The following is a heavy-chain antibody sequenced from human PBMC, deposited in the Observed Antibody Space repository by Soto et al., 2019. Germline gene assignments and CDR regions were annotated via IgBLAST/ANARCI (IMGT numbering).Heavy chain of an antibody. V-gene: IGHV3-53*01. CDR3: VRENYYYGMDV. CDR2: INGGGST. J-gene: IGHJ6*02. Sequence: EVQLVESGGGLIQPGGSLRLSCAASGFNVSVNYMNWVRQAPGKGLEWVSVINGGGSTNYADSVRGRFTISRDTSKNTLSLQLNSLRAEDTAVYYCVRENYYYGMDVWGHGTSVIVSS. CDR1: GFNVSVNY.